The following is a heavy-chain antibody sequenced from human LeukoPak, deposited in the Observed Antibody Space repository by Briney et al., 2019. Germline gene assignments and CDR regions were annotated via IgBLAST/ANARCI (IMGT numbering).Heavy chain of an antibody. CDR1: GYTFTDYY. D-gene: IGHD6-19*01. CDR3: ARDLAQWLVSSGFNI. V-gene: IGHV1-2*02. Sequence: ASVKVSCTTSGYTFTDYYMHWVRQAPGQGLECMGWINPNSGGTNYAQKFQNRVTMTRDTSTSTAYMELSRLTSDDTAVYYCARDLAQWLVSSGFNIWGQGTMVTVSS. J-gene: IGHJ3*02. CDR2: INPNSGGT.